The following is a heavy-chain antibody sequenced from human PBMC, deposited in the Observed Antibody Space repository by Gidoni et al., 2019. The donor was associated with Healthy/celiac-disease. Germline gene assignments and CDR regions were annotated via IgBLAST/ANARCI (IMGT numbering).Heavy chain of an antibody. CDR3: TRAMDRGVDPDNDY. D-gene: IGHD3-10*01. CDR2: IRSKAYGGTT. CDR1: GSPFGDYA. J-gene: IGHJ4*02. V-gene: IGHV3-49*03. Sequence: VQLVESGGGLVQPGRSTCLSCIAPGSPFGDYARSWSRQAPGKGLEWVGFIRSKAYGGTTEYAASVKGRCTISRDDSKSIAYLQMNSLKTEDTAVDYCTRAMDRGVDPDNDYWGQGTLVTVSS.